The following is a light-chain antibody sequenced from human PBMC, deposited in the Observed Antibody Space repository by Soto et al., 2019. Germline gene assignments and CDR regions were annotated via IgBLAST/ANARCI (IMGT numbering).Light chain of an antibody. J-gene: IGKJ3*01. CDR1: QTIFNY. V-gene: IGKV1-39*01. CDR3: QQSYSTPRT. CDR2: RVS. Sequence: DIQMTQSPSSLSASVGDRVTITCRASQTIFNYLNWYQQKPGKAPKLLIYRVSSLQSAVPSRFTASGSATDFTLNISSLQPEDFATYYCQQSYSTPRTFGPGTKVNIK.